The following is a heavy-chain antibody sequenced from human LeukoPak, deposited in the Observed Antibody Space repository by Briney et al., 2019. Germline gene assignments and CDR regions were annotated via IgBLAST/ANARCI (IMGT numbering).Heavy chain of an antibody. CDR2: IYSGGST. CDR3: ARIAKRGYFDY. Sequence: ETLSLTCTVSGVSFSNYYWSWVRQAPGKGLEWVSVIYSGGSTYYADSVKGRFTISRDNSKNTLYLQMNSLRAEDTAVYYCARIAKRGYFDYWGQGTLVTVSS. D-gene: IGHD3-10*01. J-gene: IGHJ4*02. CDR1: GVSFSNYY. V-gene: IGHV3-53*01.